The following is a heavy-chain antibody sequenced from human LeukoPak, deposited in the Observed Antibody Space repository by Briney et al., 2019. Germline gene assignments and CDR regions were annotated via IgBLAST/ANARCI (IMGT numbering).Heavy chain of an antibody. J-gene: IGHJ5*02. V-gene: IGHV1-2*02. CDR1: GYTFTGYY. CDR3: ARDGSGSYSPNNWFDP. D-gene: IGHD3-10*01. Sequence: GASVKVSCKASGYTFTGYYMHWVRQAPGQGLEWMGWINPNSGGTNYAQKFQGRVTMTRDTSISTAYMELSRLRSDDTAVYYCARDGSGSYSPNNWFDPWGQGTLVTVSS. CDR2: INPNSGGT.